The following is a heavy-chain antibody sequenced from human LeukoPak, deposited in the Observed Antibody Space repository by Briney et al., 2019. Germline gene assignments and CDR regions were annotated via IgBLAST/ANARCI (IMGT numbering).Heavy chain of an antibody. CDR3: ARGSGRDGYNTDAFDI. CDR1: GYTFTSYG. Sequence: ASVKVSCKASGYTFTSYGISWVRQAPGQGLEWMGWISAYNGNTNYALKLQGRVTMTTDTSTSTAYMELRSLRSDDTAVYYCARGSGRDGYNTDAFDIWGQGTMVTVSS. CDR2: ISAYNGNT. J-gene: IGHJ3*02. V-gene: IGHV1-18*01. D-gene: IGHD5-24*01.